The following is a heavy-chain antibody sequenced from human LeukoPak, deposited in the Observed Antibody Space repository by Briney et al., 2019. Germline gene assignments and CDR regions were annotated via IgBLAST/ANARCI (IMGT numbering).Heavy chain of an antibody. D-gene: IGHD5-12*01. J-gene: IGHJ4*02. CDR2: IYYSGST. CDR3: ARDRGGYGQLDY. V-gene: IGHV4-39*02. CDR1: GGSISSSSYY. Sequence: SETLSLTCTVSGGSISSSSYYWGWIRQPPGKGLEWIGSIYYSGSTYYNPSLKSRVTISVDTSKNQFSLKLSSVTAADTAVYYCARDRGGYGQLDYWGQGTLVTVSS.